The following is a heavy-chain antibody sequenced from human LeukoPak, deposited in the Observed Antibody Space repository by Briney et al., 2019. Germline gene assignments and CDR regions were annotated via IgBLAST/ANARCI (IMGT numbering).Heavy chain of an antibody. V-gene: IGHV4-61*02. J-gene: IGHJ3*02. Sequence: PSQTLSLTCTVSGGSISNGSYYWSWIRQPAGKGLEWIGRIYSSGSTNYNPYLKSRVTISVDTSKNQFSLKLNSVTAADTAVYFCARGGWYCSGTTCRENAFDIWGQGTMVTVSS. CDR2: IYSSGST. CDR1: GGSISNGSYY. D-gene: IGHD2-2*01. CDR3: ARGGWYCSGTTCRENAFDI.